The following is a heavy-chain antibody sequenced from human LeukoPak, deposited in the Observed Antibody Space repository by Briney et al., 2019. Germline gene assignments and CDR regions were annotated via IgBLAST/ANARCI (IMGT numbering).Heavy chain of an antibody. V-gene: IGHV4-39*07. CDR3: ARVPLLRRFDP. Sequence: SETLSLTCTVSGGSITTSTYFWGWIRQPPGKGLERIGTIHYSGSTYYDPSLKSRVAISIDTSKNQFSLKLSSVTAADTAVYYCARVPLLRRFDPWGQGTLVIVSS. CDR2: IHYSGST. CDR1: GGSITTSTYF. J-gene: IGHJ5*02.